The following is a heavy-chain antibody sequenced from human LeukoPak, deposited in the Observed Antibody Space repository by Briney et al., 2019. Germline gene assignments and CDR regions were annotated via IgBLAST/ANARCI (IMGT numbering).Heavy chain of an antibody. CDR3: ARHYGP. J-gene: IGHJ5*02. CDR1: GGSIRSSYYY. Sequence: SETLSLTCTVSGGSIRSSYYYWRWIRQPPGRGLEWIGSIYVSGSTYYNPSLNTRVTISVDPSKNQLSMKLNSVTAADTAVYYCARHYGPWGQGTLVTVSS. V-gene: IGHV4-39*01. CDR2: IYVSGST. D-gene: IGHD3-10*01.